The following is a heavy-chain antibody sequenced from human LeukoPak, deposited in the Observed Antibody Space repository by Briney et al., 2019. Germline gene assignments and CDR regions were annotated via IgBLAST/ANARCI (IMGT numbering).Heavy chain of an antibody. J-gene: IGHJ4*02. Sequence: SETLSLTRTVSGGSISSYYWSWIRQPPGKGLEWIGYIYYSGSTNYNPSLKSRVTISVDTSKNQFSLKLSSVTAADTAVYYCAREEYGDYGGGYFDYWGQGTLVTVSS. CDR2: IYYSGST. CDR1: GGSISSYY. D-gene: IGHD4-17*01. CDR3: AREEYGDYGGGYFDY. V-gene: IGHV4-59*01.